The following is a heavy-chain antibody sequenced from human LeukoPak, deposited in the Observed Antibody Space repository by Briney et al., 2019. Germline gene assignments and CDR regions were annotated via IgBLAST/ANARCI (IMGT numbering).Heavy chain of an antibody. Sequence: PGGSLRLSCAVSGFTFRTYWMHWVRQVPGEGLVWVSRINEDGSITNYADSVKGRFSISRDNAKNTLYLQMNSLRAEDTAVYYCARTSRINMVLDPWGQGTLVTVSS. V-gene: IGHV3-74*01. CDR3: ARTSRINMVLDP. D-gene: IGHD3-10*01. J-gene: IGHJ5*02. CDR1: GFTFRTYW. CDR2: INEDGSIT.